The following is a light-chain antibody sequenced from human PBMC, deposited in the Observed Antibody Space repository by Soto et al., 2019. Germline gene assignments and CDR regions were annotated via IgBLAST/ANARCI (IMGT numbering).Light chain of an antibody. J-gene: IGLJ1*01. Sequence: SYELTQPPSVSVAPGQTARITCGGNNIGGKSVHWYQQKPGQAPVLVVYDDSDRPSGIPDRFSGSNSGDTATLTIRRVEAGDEADYYCHVWDSSRDHYVFGTGTKGIVL. CDR3: HVWDSSRDHYV. V-gene: IGLV3-21*02. CDR1: NIGGKS. CDR2: DDS.